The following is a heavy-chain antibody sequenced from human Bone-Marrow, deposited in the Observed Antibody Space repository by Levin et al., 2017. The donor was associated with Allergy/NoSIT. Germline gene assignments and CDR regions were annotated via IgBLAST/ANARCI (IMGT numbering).Heavy chain of an antibody. J-gene: IGHJ4*02. CDR3: ARGGASSNDY. CDR1: GYTFSDYY. D-gene: IGHD6-13*01. Sequence: ASVKVSCSVSGYTFSDYYIHWIRKTPGQDLEWIGWIDPTHGGTQFSEKFHDRLGLTRNSSINTAYMELGKLRSGDTALYYCARGGASSNDYWGRGTLVTVSS. CDR2: IDPTHGGT. V-gene: IGHV1-2*02.